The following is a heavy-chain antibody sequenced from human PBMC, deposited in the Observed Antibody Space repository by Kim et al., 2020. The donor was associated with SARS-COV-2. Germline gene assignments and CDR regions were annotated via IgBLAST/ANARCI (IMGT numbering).Heavy chain of an antibody. V-gene: IGHV4-31*02. J-gene: IGHJ6*02. D-gene: IGHD3-3*01. Sequence: SRVTISVDTSKNQFSLKLSSVTAADTAVYYCARESLFTIFGVVKGSGMDVWGQGTTVTVSS. CDR3: ARESLFTIFGVVKGSGMDV.